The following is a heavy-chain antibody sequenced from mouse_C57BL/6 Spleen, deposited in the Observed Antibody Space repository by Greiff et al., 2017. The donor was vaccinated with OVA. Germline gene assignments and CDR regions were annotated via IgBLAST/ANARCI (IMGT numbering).Heavy chain of an antibody. CDR2: IHPNSGST. V-gene: IGHV1-64*01. CDR1: GYTFTSYW. CDR3: ARSGDYYGSSLDY. Sequence: QLQQPGAELVKPGASVKLSCKASGYTFTSYWMHWVKQRPGQGLEWIGMIHPNSGSTNYNEKFKSKATLTVDKSSSTAYMQLSSLTSEDSAVYYCARSGDYYGSSLDYWGQGTTLTVSS. J-gene: IGHJ2*01. D-gene: IGHD1-1*01.